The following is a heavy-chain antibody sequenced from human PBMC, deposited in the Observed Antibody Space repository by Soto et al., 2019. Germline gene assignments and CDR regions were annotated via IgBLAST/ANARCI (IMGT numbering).Heavy chain of an antibody. Sequence: SVKVSCKASGGTFSSYTISWVRQAPGQGLEGMGRIIPILGIANYAQKFQGRVTITADKSTSTAYMELSSLRSEDTAVYYCARDPPYYCSSTSCYGRDNAFDIWGQGTMVTVSS. CDR2: IIPILGIA. V-gene: IGHV1-69*02. D-gene: IGHD2-2*01. J-gene: IGHJ3*02. CDR1: GGTFSSYT. CDR3: ARDPPYYCSSTSCYGRDNAFDI.